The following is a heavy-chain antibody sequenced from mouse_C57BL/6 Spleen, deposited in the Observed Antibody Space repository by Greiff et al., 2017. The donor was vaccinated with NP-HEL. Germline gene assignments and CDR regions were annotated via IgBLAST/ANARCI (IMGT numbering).Heavy chain of an antibody. CDR3: ARGGWGYYFDY. CDR2: IDPSDSYT. Sequence: QVQLQQPGAELVMPGASVKLSCKASGYTFTSYWMHWVKQRPGQGLEWIGEIDPSDSYTNYNQKFKGKSTLTVDKSSSTAYMPLSSLTSEDSAVYYCARGGWGYYFDYWGQGTTLTVSS. D-gene: IGHD1-1*02. CDR1: GYTFTSYW. V-gene: IGHV1-69*01. J-gene: IGHJ2*01.